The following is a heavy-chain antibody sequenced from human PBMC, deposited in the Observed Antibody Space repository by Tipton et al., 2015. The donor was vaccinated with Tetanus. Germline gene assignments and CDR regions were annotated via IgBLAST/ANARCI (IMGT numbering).Heavy chain of an antibody. CDR2: IYYSGST. D-gene: IGHD1-26*01. CDR3: ARGGSYHTPPGY. Sequence: TLSLTCTVSGGSITSSTYYWGWIRQPPGKGLEWIGYIYYSGSTYYNPPLKSRVTISVDTSKNQFSLKLSSVTAADTAVYYCARGGSYHTPPGYWGQGTLVTVSS. V-gene: IGHV4-31*03. CDR1: GGSITSSTYY. J-gene: IGHJ4*02.